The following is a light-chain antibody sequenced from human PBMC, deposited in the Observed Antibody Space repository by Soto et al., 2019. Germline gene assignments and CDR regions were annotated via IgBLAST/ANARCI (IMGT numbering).Light chain of an antibody. Sequence: QSVLTQPASVSGSPGQSITIPCTGTSSDVGGYNYVSWYQHHPGKAPKLIIYDVTSRPSGVSIRFSGSKSDNTASLTISGLQPEDEADYHCSSYTTSNPRQIVFRTGTKETDL. V-gene: IGLV2-14*03. J-gene: IGLJ1*01. CDR3: SSYTTSNPRQIV. CDR2: DVT. CDR1: SSDVGGYNY.